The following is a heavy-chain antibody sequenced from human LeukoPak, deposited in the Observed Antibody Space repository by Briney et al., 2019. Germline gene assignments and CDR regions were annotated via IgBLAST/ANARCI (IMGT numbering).Heavy chain of an antibody. D-gene: IGHD6-13*01. V-gene: IGHV4-34*01. J-gene: IGHJ4*02. Sequence: GALRLSCVASGFTVSSNYMNWVRQPPGKGLEWIGEINHSGSTNYNPSLKSRVTISVDTSKNQFSLKLSSVTAADTAVYYCARQYSSSWDYYFDYWGQGTLVTVSS. CDR1: GFTVSSNY. CDR3: ARQYSSSWDYYFDY. CDR2: INHSGST.